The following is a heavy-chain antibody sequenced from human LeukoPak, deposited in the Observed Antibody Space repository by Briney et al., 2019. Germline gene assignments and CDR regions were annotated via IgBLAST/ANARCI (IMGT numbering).Heavy chain of an antibody. V-gene: IGHV3-49*04. D-gene: IGHD3-22*01. CDR2: IRRKAYGGTT. J-gene: IGHJ4*02. CDR3: SSSFYYDNSGYGPLDY. Sequence: PGQSLRLSCTASGLTYGYYDVSWVRQIPEKGLEWLGFIRRKAYGGTTKYAASVEGRFTISRDDFKSIAYLQMNGLKIEDTAVYYCSSSFYYDNSGYGPLDYWGQGTLVTVSS. CDR1: GLTYGYYD.